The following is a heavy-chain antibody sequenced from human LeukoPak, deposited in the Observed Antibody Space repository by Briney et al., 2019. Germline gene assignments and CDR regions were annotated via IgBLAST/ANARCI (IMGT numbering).Heavy chain of an antibody. J-gene: IGHJ4*02. CDR1: GNTFTGYH. Sequence: ASVKVSCKAHGNTFTGYHIHWVRQAPGQGLEWMGWISAYNGNTNYAQKLQGRVTMTTDTSTSTAYMELRSLRSDDTAVYYCARVLAPGYLRYWDYWGQGTLVTVSS. D-gene: IGHD3-9*01. CDR2: ISAYNGNT. CDR3: ARVLAPGYLRYWDY. V-gene: IGHV1-18*04.